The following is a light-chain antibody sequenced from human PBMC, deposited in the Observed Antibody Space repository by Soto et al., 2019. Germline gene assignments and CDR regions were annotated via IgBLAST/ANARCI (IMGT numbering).Light chain of an antibody. J-gene: IGLJ1*01. CDR3: GSYTTSSNYV. V-gene: IGLV2-14*03. CDR2: DVS. Sequence: QSALTQPASVSGSPGQSITISCTGTISDVGSYNYVSWYQQYPGKAPKPMIYDVSTRPSGVSDRFSGSKSGNTASLTISGLRAEDEADYYCGSYTTSSNYVFGTGTKLTVL. CDR1: ISDVGSYNY.